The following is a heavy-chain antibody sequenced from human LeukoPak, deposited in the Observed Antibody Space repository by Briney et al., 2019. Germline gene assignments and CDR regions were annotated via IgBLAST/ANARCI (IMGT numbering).Heavy chain of an antibody. CDR2: INPSGGST. D-gene: IGHD1/OR15-1a*01. CDR1: GYTFTSYY. Sequence: ASVKVSCKASGYTFTSYYMHWVRRAPGQGLEWMGIINPSGGSTSYAQKFQGRVTMTRDTSTSTVYMELSSLGSEDTAVYYCARVTTPGSLWFDPWGQGTLVTVSS. J-gene: IGHJ5*02. CDR3: ARVTTPGSLWFDP. V-gene: IGHV1-46*01.